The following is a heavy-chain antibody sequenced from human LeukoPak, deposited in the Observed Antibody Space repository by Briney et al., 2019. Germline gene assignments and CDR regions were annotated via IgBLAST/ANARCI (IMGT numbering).Heavy chain of an antibody. Sequence: PSETLSLTCTVSGGSISSYYWSWIRQPAGKGLEWIGRIYTSGSTNYNPSLKSRVSMSVDTSKNQLSLKLSSVTAADTAVYYCARETSLTTVTTQKDYYYYYMDVWGKGTTVSVPS. CDR2: IYTSGST. V-gene: IGHV4-4*07. D-gene: IGHD4-11*01. CDR1: GGSISSYY. CDR3: ARETSLTTVTTQKDYYYYYMDV. J-gene: IGHJ6*03.